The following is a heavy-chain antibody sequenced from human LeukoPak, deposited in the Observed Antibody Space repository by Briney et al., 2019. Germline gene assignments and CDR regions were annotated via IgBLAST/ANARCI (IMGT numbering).Heavy chain of an antibody. CDR3: AREGRHCGGDCYSFDS. J-gene: IGHJ4*02. D-gene: IGHD2-21*02. Sequence: ASVNVSCKASGYTLTDHYIHWVRQAPGQGLEWMGWLNPKTGGTNYAQTFQGRVSMTRDTSISTAYMDLGSLRSDDTAVYYCAREGRHCGGDCYSFDSWGQGTLVTVSS. CDR1: GYTLTDHY. V-gene: IGHV1-2*02. CDR2: LNPKTGGT.